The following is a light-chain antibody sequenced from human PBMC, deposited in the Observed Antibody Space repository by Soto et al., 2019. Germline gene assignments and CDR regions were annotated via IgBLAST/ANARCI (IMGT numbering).Light chain of an antibody. V-gene: IGKV4-1*01. CDR1: QSVLYSSNNKNY. CDR3: QQYYSTPWT. CDR2: WAS. Sequence: DIVMTQSPDSLAVSLGERATINCKSSQSVLYSSNNKNYLAWYHQKPGQPPKLLIYWASTRESGVPDRFRGSGSGTDFTLTIGSLQAEDVAVYYCQQYYSTPWTFGQGTKVEIK. J-gene: IGKJ1*01.